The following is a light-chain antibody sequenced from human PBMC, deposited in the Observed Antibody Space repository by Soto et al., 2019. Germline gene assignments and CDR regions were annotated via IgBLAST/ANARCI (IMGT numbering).Light chain of an antibody. CDR2: EVS. CDR1: SSDVGSYSL. CDR3: CSYAGSSTLYV. V-gene: IGLV2-23*02. J-gene: IGLJ1*01. Sequence: QSVLTQPASVSGSPGQSITISCTGTSSDVGSYSLVSWYQQHPGKAPKLMIYEVSKRPSGVSNRFSGSKSGNTASLTISGLQAEDEGDYYCCSYAGSSTLYVFGSGNKVTVL.